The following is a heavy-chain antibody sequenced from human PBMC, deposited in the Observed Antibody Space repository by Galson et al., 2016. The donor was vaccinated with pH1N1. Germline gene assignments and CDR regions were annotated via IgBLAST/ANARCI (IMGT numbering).Heavy chain of an antibody. CDR2: IIAIFRTA. V-gene: IGHV1-69*13. CDR3: AKDGPPGSSGWSSYYFDS. D-gene: IGHD6-19*01. CDR1: GGTFRSNA. J-gene: IGHJ4*02. Sequence: SVKVSCKASGGTFRSNAIIWVRQAPGQGLEWMGGIIAIFRTANYAQKFQGRVTITADEFMSSAYMDLSSLTSEDTAVYYCAKDGPPGSSGWSSYYFDSWGQGTLVTVSS.